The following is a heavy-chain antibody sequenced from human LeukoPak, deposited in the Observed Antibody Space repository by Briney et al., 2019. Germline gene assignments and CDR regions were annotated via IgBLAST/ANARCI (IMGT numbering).Heavy chain of an antibody. D-gene: IGHD2-2*01. Sequence: GGSLRLSCAASGFTFSSYGVHWVRQAPGKGLEWVAVIWYDGSNKYYADSVKGRFTISRDNSKNTLYLQMNSLRAEDTAVYYCARVRCSSTSCYKRWYYFDYWGQGTLVTVSS. CDR2: IWYDGSNK. V-gene: IGHV3-33*01. CDR3: ARVRCSSTSCYKRWYYFDY. CDR1: GFTFSSYG. J-gene: IGHJ4*02.